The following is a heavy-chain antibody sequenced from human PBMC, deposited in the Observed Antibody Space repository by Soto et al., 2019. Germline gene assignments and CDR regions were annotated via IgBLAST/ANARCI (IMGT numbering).Heavy chain of an antibody. Sequence: GGSLRLSCAASGFTFSSYSMNWVRQAPGKGLEWVSSISSSSSYIYYADSVKGRFTISRDNAKNSLYLQMNSLRAEDTAVYYCARESGYAKMDYYYGMDVWGQGTTVTVSS. CDR3: ARESGYAKMDYYYGMDV. V-gene: IGHV3-21*01. CDR1: GFTFSSYS. J-gene: IGHJ6*02. D-gene: IGHD2-2*01. CDR2: ISSSSSYI.